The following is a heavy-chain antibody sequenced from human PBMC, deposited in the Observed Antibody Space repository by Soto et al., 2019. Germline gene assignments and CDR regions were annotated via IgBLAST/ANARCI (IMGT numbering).Heavy chain of an antibody. V-gene: IGHV5-51*01. J-gene: IGHJ4*02. CDR2: IYPDDSDT. Sequence: PGESLKISCKGSGYRYTSYWIGWVRQMPGKGLEWMGIIYPDDSDTRYSPSFQGQVTISADKSISTAYLQWSSLKASDTAMYYCARKYCSDSSCFDYWGQGTLVTVSS. D-gene: IGHD2-2*01. CDR3: ARKYCSDSSCFDY. CDR1: GYRYTSYW.